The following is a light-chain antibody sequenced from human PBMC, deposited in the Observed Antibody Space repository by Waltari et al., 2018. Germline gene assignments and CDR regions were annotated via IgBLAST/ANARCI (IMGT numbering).Light chain of an antibody. CDR3: SLYTGSGIWV. V-gene: IGLV8-61*01. Sequence: QTVVTQEPSLSVSPGGTVTLTCALSSGSVSSTSYATWYQQTPCQAPRTLVYKATSRSSGFPDRFSGSILGNKAALTITGAQADDESDYYCSLYTGSGIWVFGGGTKLTVL. CDR1: SGSVSSTSY. CDR2: KAT. J-gene: IGLJ3*02.